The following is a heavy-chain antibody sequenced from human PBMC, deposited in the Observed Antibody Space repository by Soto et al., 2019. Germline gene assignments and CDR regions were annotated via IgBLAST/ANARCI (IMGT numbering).Heavy chain of an antibody. CDR2: IKQDGSEK. CDR1: GFTFSSYW. D-gene: IGHD2-21*02. Sequence: GGSMRRSCAACGFTFSSYWMSWVRQAPGKGLEWVANIKQDGSEKYYVDSVKGRFTISRDNAKNSLYLQMNSLRAEDTAVYYCERGDYGGNSLYAFDIWGQGPMVTVSS. V-gene: IGHV3-7*01. J-gene: IGHJ3*02. CDR3: ERGDYGGNSLYAFDI.